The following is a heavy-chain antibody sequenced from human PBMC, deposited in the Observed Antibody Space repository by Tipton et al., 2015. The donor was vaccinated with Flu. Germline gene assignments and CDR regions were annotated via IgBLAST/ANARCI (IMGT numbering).Heavy chain of an antibody. CDR2: ISSSGSTI. J-gene: IGHJ6*02. D-gene: IGHD3-16*01. V-gene: IGHV3-11*04. Sequence: SLRLSCAASGFTFSDYHMNWIRQAPGKGLEWVSYISSSGSTIYYADSVKGRFTVSRDNAKNSVYLQMNSLRAEDTAVYYCARAGEPYYHYYYGMDVWGQGTTVTVSS. CDR1: GFTFSDYH. CDR3: ARAGEPYYHYYYGMDV.